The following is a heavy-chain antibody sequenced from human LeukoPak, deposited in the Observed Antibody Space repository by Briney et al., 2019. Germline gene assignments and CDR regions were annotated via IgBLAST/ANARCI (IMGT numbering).Heavy chain of an antibody. V-gene: IGHV3-48*03. Sequence: PGGSLRLSCAASGFTFSSYEMNWVRQAPGKGLEWVSYISSSGSTIYYADSVKGRFTISRDNSKNTLYLQMNSLRAEDTAVYYCAKDRIMCARGSTSSDYWGRGTLVTVSS. D-gene: IGHD3-16*01. CDR3: AKDRIMCARGSTSSDY. CDR1: GFTFSSYE. CDR2: ISSSGSTI. J-gene: IGHJ4*02.